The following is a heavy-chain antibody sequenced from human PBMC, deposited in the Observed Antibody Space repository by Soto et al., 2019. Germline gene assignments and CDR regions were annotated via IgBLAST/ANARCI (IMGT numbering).Heavy chain of an antibody. CDR1: GFTFSSYA. V-gene: IGHV3-23*01. CDR3: ALNQRDYYGSGRVY. Sequence: GGSLRLSCAASGFTFSSYAMSWVRQAPGKGLEWVSAISGSGGSTYYADSVKGRFTISRDNSKNTLYLQMNSLRAEDTAVYYCALNQRDYYGSGRVYWGQGTLVTVSS. CDR2: ISGSGGST. D-gene: IGHD3-10*01. J-gene: IGHJ4*02.